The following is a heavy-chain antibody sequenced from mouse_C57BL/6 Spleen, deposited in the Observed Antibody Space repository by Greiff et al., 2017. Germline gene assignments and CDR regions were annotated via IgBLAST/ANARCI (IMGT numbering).Heavy chain of an antibody. CDR2: ISSGSSTI. D-gene: IGHD1-1*01. CDR1: GFTFSDYG. CDR3: ARDRILRYAMDY. V-gene: IGHV5-17*01. J-gene: IGHJ2*01. Sequence: EVKLVESGGGLVKPGGSLKLSCAASGFTFSDYGMHWVRQAPEKGLEWVAYISSGSSTIYYADTVKGRFTISRDNAKNTLFLQMTSLRSEDTAMYYCARDRILRYAMDYWGQGTTLTVSS.